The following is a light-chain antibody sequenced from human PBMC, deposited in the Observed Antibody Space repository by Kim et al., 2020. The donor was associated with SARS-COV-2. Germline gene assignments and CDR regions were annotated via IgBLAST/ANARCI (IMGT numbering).Light chain of an antibody. V-gene: IGLV3-21*01. CDR2: YDS. CDR1: NIGSKY. J-gene: IGLJ2*01. CDR3: QVWDSTSAV. Sequence: SYELTQPPSVSVAPGKTARITCEGKNIGSKYFHWYQQKPGQAPVLVIYYDSDRPSGIPERFSGSNSGNTATLTISRVEAGDEADYYCQVWDSTSAVFGGGTKLTVL.